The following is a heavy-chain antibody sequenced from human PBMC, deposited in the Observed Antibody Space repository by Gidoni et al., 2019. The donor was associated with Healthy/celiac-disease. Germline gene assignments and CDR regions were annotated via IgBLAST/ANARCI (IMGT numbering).Heavy chain of an antibody. CDR3: ARVRIYGSGSNDYYGMDV. CDR2: IIPIFGTA. Sequence: QVQLVQSGAEVKKPGSSVKVSCKASGGTFSSYAISWVRQAPGQGLDWMGGIIPIFGTANYAQKFQGRVTITADESTSTAYMELSSLRSEDTAVYYCARVRIYGSGSNDYYGMDVWGQGTTVTASS. J-gene: IGHJ6*02. D-gene: IGHD3-10*01. V-gene: IGHV1-69*01. CDR1: GGTFSSYA.